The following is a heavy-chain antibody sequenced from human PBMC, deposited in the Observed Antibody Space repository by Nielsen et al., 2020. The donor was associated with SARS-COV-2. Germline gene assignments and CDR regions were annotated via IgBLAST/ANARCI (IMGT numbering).Heavy chain of an antibody. V-gene: IGHV4-39*01. CDR1: GGSISSYY. Sequence: SETLSLTCTVSGGSISSYYWGWIRQPPGKGLEWIGSIYYSGSTYYNPSLKSRVTISVDTSKNQFSLKLSSVTAADTAVYYCARHEVGPRTVVDYWGQGTLVTVSS. D-gene: IGHD2-15*01. CDR2: IYYSGST. J-gene: IGHJ4*02. CDR3: ARHEVGPRTVVDY.